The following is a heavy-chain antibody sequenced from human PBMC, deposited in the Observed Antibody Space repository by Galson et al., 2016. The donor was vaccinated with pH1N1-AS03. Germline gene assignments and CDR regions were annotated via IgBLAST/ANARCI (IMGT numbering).Heavy chain of an antibody. CDR2: INHSGST. J-gene: IGHJ4*02. V-gene: IGHV4-34*01. Sequence: LSLTCAVSGGSFSGNYWSWIRQPPGKGLEWIGEINHSGSTNSNPFLQNRVAISVDPSKNQFPLNVTSVTAADTAVYYCARHSVDTAIEPLDYWGQGTLVTVSS. CDR3: ARHSVDTAIEPLDY. D-gene: IGHD5-18*01. CDR1: GGSFSGNY.